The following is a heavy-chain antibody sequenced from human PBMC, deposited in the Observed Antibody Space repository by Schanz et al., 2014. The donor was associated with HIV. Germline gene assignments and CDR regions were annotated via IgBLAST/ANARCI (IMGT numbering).Heavy chain of an antibody. Sequence: QVQLVESGGGVVQPGKSLRLSCAASGFTFSSYGMHWVRQAPGKGLEWVAVIWYDGSNKYYTDSVKGRFTISRDSSKNTLYLQMNSLRAEDTAVYYCARFKGYRSGWPGSNWFDPWGQGTLVTVSS. CDR3: ARFKGYRSGWPGSNWFDP. V-gene: IGHV3-33*01. CDR1: GFTFSSYG. D-gene: IGHD6-19*01. CDR2: IWYDGSNK. J-gene: IGHJ5*02.